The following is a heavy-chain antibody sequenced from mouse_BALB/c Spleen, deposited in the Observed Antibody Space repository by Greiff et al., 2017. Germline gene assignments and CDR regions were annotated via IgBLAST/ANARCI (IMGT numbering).Heavy chain of an antibody. CDR1: GYTFTSYW. Sequence: VQLQQSGAELARPGASVKLSCKASGYTFTSYWMQWVKQRPGQGLEWIGAIYPGDGDTRYTQKFKGKATLTADKSSSTAYMQLSSLASEDSAVYYCASVYGNYGYWGQGTTLTVSS. CDR2: IYPGDGDT. V-gene: IGHV1-87*01. J-gene: IGHJ2*01. D-gene: IGHD2-1*01. CDR3: ASVYGNYGY.